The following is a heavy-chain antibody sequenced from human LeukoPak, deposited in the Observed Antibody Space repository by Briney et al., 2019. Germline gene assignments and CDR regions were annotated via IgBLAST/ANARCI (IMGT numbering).Heavy chain of an antibody. CDR2: INHSGST. J-gene: IGHJ3*02. CDR1: GGSISGYY. Sequence: PSETLSLTCTVSGGSISGYYWSWIRQPPGKGLEWIGEINHSGSTNYNPSLKSRVTISVDTSKNQFSLKLSSVTAADTAVYYCARGRAHLWWNIWGQGTMVTVSS. CDR3: ARGRAHLWWNI. V-gene: IGHV4-34*01. D-gene: IGHD2-21*01.